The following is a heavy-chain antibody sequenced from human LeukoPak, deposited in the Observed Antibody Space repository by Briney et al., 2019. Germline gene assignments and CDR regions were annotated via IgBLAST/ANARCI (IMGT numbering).Heavy chain of an antibody. V-gene: IGHV4-34*01. J-gene: IGHJ4*02. CDR3: ARKAAMVNYFDY. Sequence: SETLSLTCAVYGGSFSGYYWSWIRQPPGKGLEWIGEINHSGSTNYNPSLKSRVTISVDTSNNQFSLKLSSVTAADTAVYYCARKAAMVNYFDYWGQGTLVTVSS. CDR2: INHSGST. D-gene: IGHD5-18*01. CDR1: GGSFSGYY.